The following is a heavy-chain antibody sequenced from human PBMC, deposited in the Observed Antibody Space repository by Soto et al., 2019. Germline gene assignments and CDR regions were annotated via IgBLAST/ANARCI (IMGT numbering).Heavy chain of an antibody. V-gene: IGHV4-59*01. J-gene: IGHJ3*02. CDR2: IYTSGIT. CDR3: ASGISSIPGRRYAFDI. CDR1: GGSMATYY. Sequence: QVLLQESGPRLVKPSETLSLTCTVSGGSMATYYWSYIRQFPGRGLEWIGYIYTSGITSYNPSLRSRVAISVDTSKSLFSLKLTSVTAADTAMYYCASGISSIPGRRYAFDIWGQGTLVTVSS. D-gene: IGHD6-6*01.